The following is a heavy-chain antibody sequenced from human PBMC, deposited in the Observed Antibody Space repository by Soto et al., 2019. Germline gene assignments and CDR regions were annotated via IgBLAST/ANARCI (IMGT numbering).Heavy chain of an antibody. J-gene: IGHJ4*02. CDR1: GGSISSSSYY. Sequence: QLQLQESGPGLVNPSETLSLTCTVSGGSISSSSYYWGWIRQPPGKGLEWIGSIYYSGSTYYNPSLKSRVTIPVDTSKSQFSLKLSSVTAADTAVYYCARHTPAISISDHWGQGTLVTVSS. V-gene: IGHV4-39*01. D-gene: IGHD2-15*01. CDR3: ARHTPAISISDH. CDR2: IYYSGST.